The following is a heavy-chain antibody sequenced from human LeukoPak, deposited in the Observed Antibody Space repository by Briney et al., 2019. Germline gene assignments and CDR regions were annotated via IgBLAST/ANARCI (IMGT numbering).Heavy chain of an antibody. CDR2: ISGSGGST. Sequence: SGGSLRLSCAASGFTFSSYAMGWVRQAPGKGLEWVSGISGSGGSTYDADSVKGRFTISRDNSKNTLYLQMNSLRADDNAVYYCASQARVSMIVVVDYWGQRTLVTVSS. J-gene: IGHJ4*02. D-gene: IGHD3-22*01. CDR3: ASQARVSMIVVVDY. V-gene: IGHV3-23*01. CDR1: GFTFSSYA.